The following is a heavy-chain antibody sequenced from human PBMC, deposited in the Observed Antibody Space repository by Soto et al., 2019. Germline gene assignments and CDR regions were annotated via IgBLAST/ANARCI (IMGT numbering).Heavy chain of an antibody. CDR3: ARTYSSSWSPFDY. CDR1: GYSISSSNW. J-gene: IGHJ4*02. V-gene: IGHV4-28*01. D-gene: IGHD6-13*01. Sequence: SETLSLTCAVSGYSISSSNWWGWIRQTPGKGLEWIGYIFYFGSTNYNPSLKSRVTLSIDTSKNQFSLKLSSVTAAGTAVYYCARTYSSSWSPFDYWGQGTLVTVSS. CDR2: IFYFGST.